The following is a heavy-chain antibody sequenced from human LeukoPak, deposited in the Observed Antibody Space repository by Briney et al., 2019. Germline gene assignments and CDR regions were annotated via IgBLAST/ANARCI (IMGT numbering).Heavy chain of an antibody. CDR3: AKDASQAIFDY. CDR2: ISYDGSNK. CDR1: GFTFSSYG. J-gene: IGHJ4*02. V-gene: IGHV3-30*18. Sequence: GGSLRLSCAASGFTFSSYGMHWVRQAPGKGLEWVGVISYDGSNKYYAASVKGRFTISRDNSKNTLYLQMHSLRAEDTAVYYCAKDASQAIFDYWGQGTLVTVSS.